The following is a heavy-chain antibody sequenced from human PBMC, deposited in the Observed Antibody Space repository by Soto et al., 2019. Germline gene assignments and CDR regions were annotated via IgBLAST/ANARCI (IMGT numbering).Heavy chain of an antibody. CDR1: GGSISSGGYY. D-gene: IGHD4-17*01. CDR2: TYYSGST. CDR3: ARDGGSTVKILDAFDI. Sequence: PSETLSLTCTVSGGSISSGGYYWSWIRQHPGKGLEWIGYTYYSGSTYYNPSLKSRVTISVDTSKNQFSLKLSSVTAADTAVYYCARDGGSTVKILDAFDIWGQGTMVTVSS. V-gene: IGHV4-31*03. J-gene: IGHJ3*02.